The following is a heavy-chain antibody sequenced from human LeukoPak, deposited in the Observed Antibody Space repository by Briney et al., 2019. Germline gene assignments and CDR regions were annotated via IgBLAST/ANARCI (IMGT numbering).Heavy chain of an antibody. CDR1: GYSSTSYW. D-gene: IGHD3-22*01. Sequence: GESLKISCTGSGYSSTSYWIGWVRHMRGKGLGWRGIIYPGDSDTRYSTSFQGQVTISAHKSISTAYLQWSSLKASDTAMYYCARMKTMIFTLGAFDIWGQGTMVTVSS. CDR3: ARMKTMIFTLGAFDI. J-gene: IGHJ3*02. V-gene: IGHV5-51*03. CDR2: IYPGDSDT.